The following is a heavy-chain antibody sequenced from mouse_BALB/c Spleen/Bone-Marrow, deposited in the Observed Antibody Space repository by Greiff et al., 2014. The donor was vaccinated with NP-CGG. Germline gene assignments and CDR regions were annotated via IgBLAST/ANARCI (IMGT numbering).Heavy chain of an antibody. CDR3: ARSEYFGSNYDY. V-gene: IGHV1-14*01. Sequence: EVQLQQSGPELVKPGASVKMSCKASGYTFTSYVMHWMKQKPVQGLEWIGYINPYNDGTKYNETFKGKATLTSDKSSSTAYMDLSSLTSEDSAVYYCARSEYFGSNYDYWGQGTTLTVSS. D-gene: IGHD1-1*01. CDR2: INPYNDGT. J-gene: IGHJ2*01. CDR1: GYTFTSYV.